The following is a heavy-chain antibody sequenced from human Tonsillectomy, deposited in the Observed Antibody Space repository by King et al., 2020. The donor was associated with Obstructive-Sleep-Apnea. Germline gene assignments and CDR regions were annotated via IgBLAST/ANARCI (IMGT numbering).Heavy chain of an antibody. V-gene: IGHV4-39*07. J-gene: IGHJ4*02. D-gene: IGHD3-22*01. CDR2: IYYSEST. Sequence: QLQESGPGLVKPSETLSLTFTVSGGSISSSSYYLGWIRHPPGKGLEWIGSIYYSESTYYNQSLNSRVTISLDTSKNQFSLKLSSVTAADTAVYYCARGTRSGYYEFYFDYWGQGTLVTVSS. CDR1: GGSISSSSYY. CDR3: ARGTRSGYYEFYFDY.